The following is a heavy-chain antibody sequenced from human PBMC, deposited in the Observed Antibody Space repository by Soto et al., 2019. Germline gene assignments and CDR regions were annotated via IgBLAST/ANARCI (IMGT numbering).Heavy chain of an antibody. CDR2: ISYDGSNR. CDR3: LKDKVVEGHYFGPSELFF. D-gene: IGHD3-10*01. Sequence: GGSLRLSCAASASGFTFRSYGMHWVRQAPGKGLQCVASISYDGSNRKYADSVKGRFTVSRDNSKNTLYLEMNSPRTADTAVYFCLKDKVVEGHYFGPSELFFWGQGTLVTVSS. J-gene: IGHJ4*02. CDR1: GFTFRSYG. V-gene: IGHV3-30*18.